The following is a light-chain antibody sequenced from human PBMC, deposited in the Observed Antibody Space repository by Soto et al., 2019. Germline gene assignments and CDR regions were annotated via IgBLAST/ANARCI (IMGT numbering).Light chain of an antibody. CDR2: DAS. V-gene: IGKV1-33*01. CDR1: QDINIY. CDR3: QQYGNLPLS. J-gene: IGKJ4*01. Sequence: DIQLTQSPSFLSAFVGDRVTITCQASQDINIYLNWYQQKPGKAPKLLIYDASNLATGVPSKFSGGGSETDFTFTISSLQPEDIATYYCQQYGNLPLSFGGGTKVEIK.